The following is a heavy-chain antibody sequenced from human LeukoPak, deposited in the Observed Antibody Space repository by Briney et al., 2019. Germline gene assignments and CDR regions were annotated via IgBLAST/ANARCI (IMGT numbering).Heavy chain of an antibody. CDR3: ASDFTQGGGLLED. D-gene: IGHD3-3*01. CDR1: GASITSRF. Sequence: ASETLSLTCTVSGASITSRFWTWIRQTPGKGLEWIGYVSYTGSPRYNPSLESRVTISLDTSKSQFTLRLTSMTAADTAIYYCASDFTQGGGLLEDWGPGTLVAVSS. V-gene: IGHV4-59*11. J-gene: IGHJ4*02. CDR2: VSYTGSP.